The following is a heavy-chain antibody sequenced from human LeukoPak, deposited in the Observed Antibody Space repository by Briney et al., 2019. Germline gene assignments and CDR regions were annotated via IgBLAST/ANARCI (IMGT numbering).Heavy chain of an antibody. Sequence: PGGSLRLSCAASGFTFSSYAMSWVRQAPGKGLEWVPAISGSGGSTYYADSVRGRFTISRDNSKNTLYLQMNSLRGEDTAVYYCAKGRMINSGAFDIWGQGTMVTVSS. J-gene: IGHJ3*02. CDR3: AKGRMINSGAFDI. V-gene: IGHV3-23*01. CDR1: GFTFSSYA. D-gene: IGHD3-22*01. CDR2: ISGSGGST.